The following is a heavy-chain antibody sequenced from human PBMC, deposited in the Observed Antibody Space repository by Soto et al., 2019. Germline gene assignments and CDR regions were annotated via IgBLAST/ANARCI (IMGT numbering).Heavy chain of an antibody. CDR2: TYYRSKWYN. D-gene: IGHD3-3*01. CDR3: ASGRWSGFDI. Sequence: QVPLQQSGPGLVKPSQTLSLTCAISGDSVSRISTAWNWIRQSPSRGLEWLGRTYYRSKWYNNYAVSVKSRITINPDTSKNQFSLQLNSVTPEDTAVYYCASGRWSGFDIWGQGTMVTVSS. V-gene: IGHV6-1*01. CDR1: GDSVSRISTA. J-gene: IGHJ3*02.